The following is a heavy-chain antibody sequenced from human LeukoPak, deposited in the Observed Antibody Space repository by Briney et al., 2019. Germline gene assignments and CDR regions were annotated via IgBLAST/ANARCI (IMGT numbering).Heavy chain of an antibody. D-gene: IGHD6-19*01. J-gene: IGHJ4*02. CDR3: AREENGYSSGWYNSHNIYYFDY. Sequence: GSSVKVSCKASGRTFGNYAINWVRQAAGQGLEWMGRIIPIXXIANYAQKFQGRVTITADKSTSTAYMELSSLRSEDTAVYYCAREENGYSSGWYNSHNIYYFDYWGQGTLVTVSS. CDR2: IIPIXXIA. V-gene: IGHV1-69*04. CDR1: GRTFGNYA.